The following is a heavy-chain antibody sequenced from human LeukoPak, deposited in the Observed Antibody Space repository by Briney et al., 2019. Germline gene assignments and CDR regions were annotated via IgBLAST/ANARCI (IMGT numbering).Heavy chain of an antibody. CDR2: ISGSGGST. J-gene: IGHJ4*02. V-gene: IGHV3-23*01. D-gene: IGHD1-26*01. CDR1: GFTFSSYA. Sequence: PGGSLRPSCAASGFTFSSYAMSWVRQAPGEGLEWVSAISGSGGSTYYADSVKGRFTISRDNSKNTLYLQMNSLRAEDTAVYYCAKVGFLSGSSYDYWGQGPLVTVSS. CDR3: AKVGFLSGSSYDY.